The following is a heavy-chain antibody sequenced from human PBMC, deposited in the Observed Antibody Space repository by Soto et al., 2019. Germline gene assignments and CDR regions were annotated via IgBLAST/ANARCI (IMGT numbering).Heavy chain of an antibody. CDR2: ISPYNDYT. V-gene: IGHV1-18*01. Sequence: QVHLVQSAGEVKKPGASVKVSCKASGYTFIRYGITWVRQAPGQGLEWVGWISPYNDYTNYAQNLQGRLSMTTDTSTTTVYMELRGLIPDDTALYYCARGGYYDNVWGKLSHYGLDVWGQGTTVTVSS. J-gene: IGHJ6*02. CDR3: ARGGYYDNVWGKLSHYGLDV. CDR1: GYTFIRYG. D-gene: IGHD3-16*01.